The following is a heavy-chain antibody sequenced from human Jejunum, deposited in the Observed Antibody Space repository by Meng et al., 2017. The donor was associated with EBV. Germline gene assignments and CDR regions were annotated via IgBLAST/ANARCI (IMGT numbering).Heavy chain of an antibody. CDR2: IHHSGST. D-gene: IGHD5-24*01. Sequence: QGQREESGPGLGKPSRTLSLTCAVSGGSISTDNWWSWVRQPPGKGLEYIGEIHHSGSTKYNPSLKSRVTISVDKSNNHFSLKLSSVTAADTAVYYCARDRGVEDYWGQGTLVTVSS. CDR1: GGSISTDNW. J-gene: IGHJ4*02. CDR3: ARDRGVEDY. V-gene: IGHV4-4*02.